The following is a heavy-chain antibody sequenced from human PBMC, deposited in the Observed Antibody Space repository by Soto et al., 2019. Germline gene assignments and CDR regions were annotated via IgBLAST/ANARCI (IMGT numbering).Heavy chain of an antibody. CDR1: GGSFSGYY. Sequence: PSETLSLTCAVYGGSFSGYYWSWIRQPPGKGLEWIGEINHSGSTNYNPSLKSRVTISVDTSKNQFSLKLSSVTAADTAVYYCARLFTGYYPRYHYYYMDVWGKGTMVTVSS. CDR2: INHSGST. CDR3: ARLFTGYYPRYHYYYMDV. J-gene: IGHJ6*03. D-gene: IGHD3-9*01. V-gene: IGHV4-34*01.